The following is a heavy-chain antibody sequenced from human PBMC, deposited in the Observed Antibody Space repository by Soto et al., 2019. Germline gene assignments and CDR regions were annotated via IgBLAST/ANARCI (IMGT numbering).Heavy chain of an antibody. V-gene: IGHV3-21*01. CDR1: GFSFSTYN. CDR3: VRQQYDFLVDP. D-gene: IGHD3-16*01. Sequence: GGSLRLSCAASGFSFSTYNTNWVRQAPGKGLEWVSSIDASSTHIYYADSVKGRFTISRDNGKSSLYLQMDSLRAEDTALYYCVRQQYDFLVDPWGQGTLVTVSS. CDR2: IDASSTHI. J-gene: IGHJ5*02.